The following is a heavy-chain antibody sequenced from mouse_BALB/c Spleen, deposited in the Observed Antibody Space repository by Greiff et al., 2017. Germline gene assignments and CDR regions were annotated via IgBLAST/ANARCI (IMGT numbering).Heavy chain of an antibody. CDR1: GYSITSDYA. V-gene: IGHV3-2*02. CDR2: ISYSGST. D-gene: IGHD4-1*01. CDR3: ARRANWDGNAMDY. Sequence: VQLKESGPGLVKPSQSLSLTCTVTGYSITSDYAWNWIRQFPGNKLEWMGYISYSGSTSYNPSLKSRISITRDTSKNQFFLQLNSVTTEDTATYYCARRANWDGNAMDYWGQGTSVTVSS. J-gene: IGHJ4*01.